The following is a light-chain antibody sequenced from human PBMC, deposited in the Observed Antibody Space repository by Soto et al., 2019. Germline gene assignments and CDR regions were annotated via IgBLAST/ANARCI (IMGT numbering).Light chain of an antibody. CDR3: TAWDDSLNGVI. Sequence: QSALTQPPSASGTPGQRVTISCSGSSSNIGSNPVNWYQQLPGTAPKLLIYSNTQRPSGVPDRFSGSKSGASASLAISGLQSEDEAGYYCTAWDDSLNGVIFGGGTKVTVL. CDR1: SSNIGSNP. V-gene: IGLV1-44*01. J-gene: IGLJ2*01. CDR2: SNT.